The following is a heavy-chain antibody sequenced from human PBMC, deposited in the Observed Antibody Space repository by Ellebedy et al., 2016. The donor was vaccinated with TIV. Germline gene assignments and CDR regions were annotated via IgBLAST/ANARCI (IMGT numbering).Heavy chain of an antibody. CDR3: ARGYCSSTSCPRRYYYGMDV. D-gene: IGHD2-2*01. V-gene: IGHV1-3*01. CDR1: GYTFTSYA. J-gene: IGHJ6*02. Sequence: ASVKVSCXASGYTFTSYAMHWVRQAPGQRLEWMGWINAGNGNTKYSQKFQGRVTITRDTSASTAYMELSSLRSEDTAVYYCARGYCSSTSCPRRYYYGMDVWGQGTTVTVSS. CDR2: INAGNGNT.